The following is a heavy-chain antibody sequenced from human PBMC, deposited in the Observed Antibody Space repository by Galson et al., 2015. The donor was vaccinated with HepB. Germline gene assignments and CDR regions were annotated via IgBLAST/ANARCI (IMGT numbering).Heavy chain of an antibody. V-gene: IGHV1-18*01. Sequence: SVKVSCKASGYTFTPYGINWVRQAPGQGLEWMGWISADNGNTNYAQKLQGRVTMTTDTSTSTAYMELRSLRSDDTAVYYCAIDGILRFLETFDNWCQVTLFTVSS. CDR1: GYTFTPYG. CDR2: ISADNGNT. D-gene: IGHD3-3*01. CDR3: AIDGILRFLETFDN. J-gene: IGHJ4*02.